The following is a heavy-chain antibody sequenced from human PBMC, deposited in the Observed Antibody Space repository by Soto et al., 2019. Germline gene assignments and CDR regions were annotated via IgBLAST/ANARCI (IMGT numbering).Heavy chain of an antibody. CDR2: VSGGSGVT. J-gene: IGHJ5*02. Sequence: EMQLLESGGGLVQPGGSLRLSCLASEFSFTTYGLPWVRRAPGRGLEWVCGVSGGSGVTHYTDSVKGRFTISGDDSKNTVYLQMHSLRGEDTAVYYCTRWNGYGDLWGQGTLVTVSS. CDR1: EFSFTTYG. V-gene: IGHV3-23*01. CDR3: TRWNGYGDL. D-gene: IGHD1-1*01.